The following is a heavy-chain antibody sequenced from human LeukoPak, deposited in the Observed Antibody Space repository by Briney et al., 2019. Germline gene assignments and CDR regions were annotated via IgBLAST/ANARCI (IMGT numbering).Heavy chain of an antibody. Sequence: GASVKVSCKASGGTFSSYAISWVRQAPGQGLEWMGRIIPIPGIANYAQKFQGRVTITADKSTSTAYMELSSLRSEDTAVYYCAREGRWLQYYFDYWGQGTLVTVSS. CDR2: IIPIPGIA. D-gene: IGHD5-24*01. CDR1: GGTFSSYA. J-gene: IGHJ4*02. CDR3: AREGRWLQYYFDY. V-gene: IGHV1-69*04.